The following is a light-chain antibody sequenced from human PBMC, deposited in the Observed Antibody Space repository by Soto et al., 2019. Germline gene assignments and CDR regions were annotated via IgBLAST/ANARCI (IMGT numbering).Light chain of an antibody. V-gene: IGKV1-5*03. CDR2: KAS. J-gene: IGKJ1*01. CDR1: QSISRW. CDR3: QHYNSYSET. Sequence: DIQMTQSPSTLSASVGDRVTITCWASQSISRWVAWYQQKPGKAPKLLIYKASTLKSGVPSRFSGSGSGTEFTLTSSSLQPDDFATYYCQHYNSYSETFGQGTKVDI.